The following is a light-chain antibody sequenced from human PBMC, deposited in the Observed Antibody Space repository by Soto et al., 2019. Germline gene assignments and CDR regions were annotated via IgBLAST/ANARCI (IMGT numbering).Light chain of an antibody. J-gene: IGKJ2*01. CDR3: QQYSSSPST. CDR1: QTVSSSD. Sequence: PGERATLSCGASQTVSSSDLAWYQQKPGLAPRLLIYDASSRATGIPDRFSGSGSGTDFTLTISRLEPEDFAVYYCQQYSSSPSTFGQGTKLEIK. CDR2: DAS. V-gene: IGKV3D-20*01.